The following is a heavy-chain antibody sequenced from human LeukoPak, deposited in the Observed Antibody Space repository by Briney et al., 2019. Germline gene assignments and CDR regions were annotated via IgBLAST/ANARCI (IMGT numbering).Heavy chain of an antibody. CDR1: GFTFSSYS. J-gene: IGHJ4*02. V-gene: IGHV3-21*01. CDR2: ISSSGSYI. D-gene: IGHD2-15*01. Sequence: GGSLRLSCAASGFTFSSYSMNWVRQPPGKGLEWVPSISSSGSYIYYADSVKGRFSISRDSAKNSLYLQMNSLRAEDAAVYYCARGPQFCSGGSCYGYYFDYWGQGTLVTVSS. CDR3: ARGPQFCSGGSCYGYYFDY.